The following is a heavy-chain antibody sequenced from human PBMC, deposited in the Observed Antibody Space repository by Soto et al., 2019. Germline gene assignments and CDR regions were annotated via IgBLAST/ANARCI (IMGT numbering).Heavy chain of an antibody. CDR3: ARNREATICLDY. Sequence: QPGGSLRLSCAASGFTFSSYGMHWVRQAPGKGLEWVAVIWYDGSNKYYADSVKGRFTISRDNSKNTLYLQMNSLRAEDTAVYYCARNREATICLDYWGQGPLVTVPS. J-gene: IGHJ4*02. D-gene: IGHD5-12*01. V-gene: IGHV3-33*01. CDR1: GFTFSSYG. CDR2: IWYDGSNK.